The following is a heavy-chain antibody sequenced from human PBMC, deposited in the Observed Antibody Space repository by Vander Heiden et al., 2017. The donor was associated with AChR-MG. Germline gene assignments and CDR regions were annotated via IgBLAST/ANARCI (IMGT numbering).Heavy chain of an antibody. D-gene: IGHD3-10*01. Sequence: QVQLQESGPGLVKPSETLSLTCTVSGDFSSSDGVSWSWIRQRPGQGLEWIGHINHSGTTSYNPSLQSRLTVSLDTSKHQFSLKLTSVTAADTAVYYCARSEDYYYSGDYSRDVFDFCGQGTLITVSS. V-gene: IGHV4-31*03. CDR1: GDFSSSDGVS. CDR3: ARSEDYYYSGDYSRDVFDF. CDR2: INHSGTT. J-gene: IGHJ3*01.